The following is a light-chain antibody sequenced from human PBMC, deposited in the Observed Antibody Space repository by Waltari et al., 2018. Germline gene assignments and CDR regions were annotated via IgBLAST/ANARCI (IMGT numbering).Light chain of an antibody. CDR2: EVS. J-gene: IGLJ6*01. CDR3: SSYAGSNTFV. V-gene: IGLV2-11*01. CDR1: ISDLWYYYP. Sequence: QAAPTQPPSVSGSPGQSVPISCPGTISDLWYYYPFSWYQQQPGTAPKLMIYEVSKRPSGVSDRFSGSKSGNTASLTISGLQAEDEADYYCSSYAGSNTFVFGSGTKLTVL.